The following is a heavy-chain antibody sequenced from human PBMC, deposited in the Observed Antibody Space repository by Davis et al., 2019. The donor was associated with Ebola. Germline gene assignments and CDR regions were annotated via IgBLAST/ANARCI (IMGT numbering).Heavy chain of an antibody. CDR1: GYTFTSYD. CDR2: IIPILGIA. CDR3: ATTYYYDSSGYYYVRKSLDY. V-gene: IGHV1-69*04. J-gene: IGHJ4*02. D-gene: IGHD3-22*01. Sequence: SVKVSCKASGYTFTSYDINWVRQAPGQGLEWMGRIIPILGIANYAQKFQGRVTITADKSTSTAYMELSSLRSEDTAVYYCATTYYYDSSGYYYVRKSLDYWGQGTLVTVSS.